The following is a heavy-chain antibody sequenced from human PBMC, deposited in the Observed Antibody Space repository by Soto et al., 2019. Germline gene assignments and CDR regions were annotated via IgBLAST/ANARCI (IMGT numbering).Heavy chain of an antibody. CDR3: ARDRYPLDY. CDR2: INAGNDNT. CDR1: GYTFTSYA. V-gene: IGHV1-3*01. Sequence: GASVKVSCKASGYTFTSYAMHWVRQAPGQRLEWMGWINAGNDNTKYSQKFQGRVTITRDTSASTAYMELSSLRSEDTAVYYCARDRYPLDYWGQGTLVTVSS. D-gene: IGHD1-20*01. J-gene: IGHJ4*02.